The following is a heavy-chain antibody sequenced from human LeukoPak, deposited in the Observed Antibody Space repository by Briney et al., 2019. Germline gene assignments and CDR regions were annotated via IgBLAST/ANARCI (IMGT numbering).Heavy chain of an antibody. CDR3: TTDLYSSSWFQH. V-gene: IGHV3-15*01. J-gene: IGHJ1*01. CDR2: IKSKTDGGTT. D-gene: IGHD6-13*01. CDR1: GFTFSNAW. Sequence: GGSLRLSCAASGFTFSNAWMSWVRQAPGKGLEWVGRIKSKTDGGTTDYAAPVKGRFTISRDDSKNTLYLQMNSLKTEDTAVYYCTTDLYSSSWFQHWGQGTLVTVPS.